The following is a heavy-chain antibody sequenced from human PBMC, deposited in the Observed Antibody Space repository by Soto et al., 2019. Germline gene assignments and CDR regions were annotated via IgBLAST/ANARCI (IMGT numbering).Heavy chain of an antibody. Sequence: PGGSLRLSCVASGFTLSSYAMAWVRQAPGKGLEWVSSITGTGDTTYYADSVKGRFTVSRDNSKNTLFLQVSSLRAEDTAIYCCAKQYNWTPDDPWGQGTLVTVSS. J-gene: IGHJ5*02. V-gene: IGHV3-23*01. CDR2: ITGTGDTT. CDR1: GFTLSSYA. CDR3: AKQYNWTPDDP. D-gene: IGHD1-20*01.